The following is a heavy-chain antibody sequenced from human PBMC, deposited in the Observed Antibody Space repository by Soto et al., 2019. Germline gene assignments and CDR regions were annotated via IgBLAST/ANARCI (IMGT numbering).Heavy chain of an antibody. J-gene: IGHJ6*03. Sequence: PGGSLRLSCAASGFTFSNYAMSWVRQAPGEGLEWVSTVSGTGGSTYYADSVKGRFTISRDNSKNALYLQMNSLRAEDTALYYYAKSRAISGGASYYYSMDVWGQGTTVTVSS. CDR2: VSGTGGST. CDR3: AKSRAISGGASYYYSMDV. V-gene: IGHV3-23*01. CDR1: GFTFSNYA. D-gene: IGHD3-16*01.